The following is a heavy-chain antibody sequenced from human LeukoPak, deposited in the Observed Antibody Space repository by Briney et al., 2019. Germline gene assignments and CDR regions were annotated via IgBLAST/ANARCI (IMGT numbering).Heavy chain of an antibody. J-gene: IGHJ4*02. CDR2: NRTNNGNT. Sequence: GASVKVSSTASGYTFTSYGIRWVRQAPGQGREWMGWNRTNNGNTNYAQKPQGRAPMTSTPSTTTAHMELTRLPPEAQAFITCVGEGEGPLSKDFDYWGQGTLVTVSS. D-gene: IGHD2/OR15-2a*01. CDR1: GYTFTSYG. CDR3: VGEGEGPLSKDFDY. V-gene: IGHV1-18*01.